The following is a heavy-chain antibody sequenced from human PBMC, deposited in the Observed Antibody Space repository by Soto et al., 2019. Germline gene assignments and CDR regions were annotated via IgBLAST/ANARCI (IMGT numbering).Heavy chain of an antibody. Sequence: ASVKVSCKASGYTFTSYAMHWVRQAPGQRLEWMGWINPNSGGTNYAQKFQGWVTMTGDTSIDTAYMELSRLRSEDTAVYYCATFLGPQTLQGSGTAYYYGMDVWGQGTTVTVSS. V-gene: IGHV1-2*04. D-gene: IGHD1-26*01. CDR3: ATFLGPQTLQGSGTAYYYGMDV. J-gene: IGHJ6*02. CDR2: INPNSGGT. CDR1: GYTFTSYA.